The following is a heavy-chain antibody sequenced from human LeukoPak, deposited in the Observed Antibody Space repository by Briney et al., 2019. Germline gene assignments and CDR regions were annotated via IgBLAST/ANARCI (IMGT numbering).Heavy chain of an antibody. Sequence: ASVKVSCKASGYTFTGYYMHWVRQAPGQGLEWMGWISAYNGNTNYAQKLQGRVTMTTDTSTSTAYMELRSLRSDDTAVYYCARDSGSGYDYYCYYGMDVWGQGTTVTVSS. V-gene: IGHV1-18*04. D-gene: IGHD5-12*01. CDR3: ARDSGSGYDYYCYYGMDV. J-gene: IGHJ6*02. CDR1: GYTFTGYY. CDR2: ISAYNGNT.